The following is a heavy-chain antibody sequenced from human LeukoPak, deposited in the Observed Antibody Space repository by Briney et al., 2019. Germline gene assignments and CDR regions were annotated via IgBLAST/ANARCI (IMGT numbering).Heavy chain of an antibody. CDR2: IYYSGGT. J-gene: IGHJ4*02. D-gene: IGHD3-3*01. Sequence: SETLSLTCTVSGGSISSSSYYWGWIRQPPGKGLEWIGSIYYSGGTNYNPSLKSRVTISVDTSKNQFSLKLSSVTAADTAVYYCARGYYDFWSGYYSHFDYWGQGTLVTVSS. CDR3: ARGYYDFWSGYYSHFDY. V-gene: IGHV4-39*07. CDR1: GGSISSSSYY.